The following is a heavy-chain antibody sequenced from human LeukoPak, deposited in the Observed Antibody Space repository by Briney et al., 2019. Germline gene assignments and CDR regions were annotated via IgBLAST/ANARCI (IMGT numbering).Heavy chain of an antibody. Sequence: SETLSLTCTVPCGSISSSSYYLGWIRQPPGKGLERIGIIYYSGSTYYNPSLKSRVTISVDTSKNQSSLKLSSVTAADTAVYYCARSPGSPGWFEYAFDIWGQGTMVTVSS. CDR2: IYYSGST. V-gene: IGHV4-39*01. D-gene: IGHD2-15*01. CDR1: CGSISSSSYY. J-gene: IGHJ3*02. CDR3: ARSPGSPGWFEYAFDI.